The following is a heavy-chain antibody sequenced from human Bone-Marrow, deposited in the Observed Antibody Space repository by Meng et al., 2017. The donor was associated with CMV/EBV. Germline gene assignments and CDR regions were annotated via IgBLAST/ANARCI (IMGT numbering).Heavy chain of an antibody. CDR1: GFTFSSYW. V-gene: IGHV3-74*01. CDR2: INSDGSST. CDR3: ASYYGSGSYLPFDS. Sequence: EVQLXXXXXGVVXPXXXLRLXXXASGFTFSSYWMHWVRQAPGKGLVWVSRINSDGSSTSYADSVKGRFTISRDNAKNTLYLQMNSLRAEDTAVYYCASYYGSGSYLPFDSWGQGTLVTVSS. J-gene: IGHJ4*02. D-gene: IGHD3-10*01.